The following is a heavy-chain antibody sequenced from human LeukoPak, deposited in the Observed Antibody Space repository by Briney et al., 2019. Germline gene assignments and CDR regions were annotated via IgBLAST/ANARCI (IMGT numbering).Heavy chain of an antibody. Sequence: SETLSLTCTVSGGSISSGGYYWSWIRQHPGKGLEWIGYIYYSGSTYYNPSLKSRVTISVDTSKNQFSLKLSSVTAADTAVYYCARRPGNFWSGYYYGMDVWGQGTTVTVSS. CDR2: IYYSGST. CDR3: ARRPGNFWSGYYYGMDV. J-gene: IGHJ6*02. D-gene: IGHD3-3*01. CDR1: GGSISSGGYY. V-gene: IGHV4-31*03.